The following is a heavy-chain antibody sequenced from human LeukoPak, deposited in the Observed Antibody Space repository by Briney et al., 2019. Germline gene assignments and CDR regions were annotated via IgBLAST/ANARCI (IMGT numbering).Heavy chain of an antibody. J-gene: IGHJ5*02. CDR2: IRYDGSNK. D-gene: IGHD3-3*01. CDR3: AKGDYDFWSGYRAESGFDP. CDR1: GFTFSSYG. V-gene: IGHV3-30*02. Sequence: PGGSLRLSCAASGFTFSSYGMHWVRQAPGKGLEWVAFIRYDGSNKYYADSVKGRFTISRDNSKNTLYLQMNSLRAEDTAVYYCAKGDYDFWSGYRAESGFDPWGQGTLVTVSS.